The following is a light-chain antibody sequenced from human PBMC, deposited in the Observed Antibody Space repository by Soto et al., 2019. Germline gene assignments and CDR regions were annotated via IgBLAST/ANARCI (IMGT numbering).Light chain of an antibody. CDR3: QQSCTTPCT. J-gene: IGKJ1*01. CDR2: APS. CDR1: QNIRGY. Sequence: DIQMTQSPSSLSASIGDRGTITCRASQNIRGYVNWYQQRPVKAPNHLIYAPSRLQNGVPSRFSAGGSETDFTLTNSSLQPQDSATYFCQQSCTTPCTFGPGTKVEI. V-gene: IGKV1-39*01.